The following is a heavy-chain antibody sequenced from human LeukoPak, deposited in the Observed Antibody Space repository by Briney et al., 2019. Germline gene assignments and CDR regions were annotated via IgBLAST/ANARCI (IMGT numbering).Heavy chain of an antibody. D-gene: IGHD5-18*01. CDR1: GYTFTSYG. CDR3: ASRVRYSYEYGMDV. CDR2: IIPILGIA. J-gene: IGHJ6*02. V-gene: IGHV1-69*04. Sequence: GASVKVSCKASGYTFTSYGISWVRQAPGQGLEWMGRIIPILGIANYAQKFQGRVTITADKSTSTAYMELSSLRSEDTAVYYCASRVRYSYEYGMDVWGQGTTVTVSS.